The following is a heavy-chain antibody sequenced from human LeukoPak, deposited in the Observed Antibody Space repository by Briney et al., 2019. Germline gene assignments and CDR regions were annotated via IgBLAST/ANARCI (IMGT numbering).Heavy chain of an antibody. Sequence: SETLSLTCTVSGDAIKSGRYYWSWVRQPAGRGLEWIGRIKTSGSTKYSPSLESRVTISLDTSKNQLSLKLNSVTAADTAVYYCAKPGPQSSSSGDYFDYWGQGTLVTVSS. CDR3: AKPGPQSSSSGDYFDY. CDR1: GDAIKSGRYY. V-gene: IGHV4-61*02. J-gene: IGHJ4*02. D-gene: IGHD6-6*01. CDR2: IKTSGST.